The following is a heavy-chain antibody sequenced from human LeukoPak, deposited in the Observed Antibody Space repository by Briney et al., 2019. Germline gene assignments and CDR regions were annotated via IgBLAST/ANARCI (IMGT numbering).Heavy chain of an antibody. J-gene: IGHJ6*02. CDR2: IYYSGST. D-gene: IGHD6-13*01. Sequence: LRLSCTASGFTFGDYAMSWIRQPPGKGLEWIGYIYYSGSTNYNPSLKSRVTISVDTSKNQFSLKLSSVTAADTAVYYCVGIAAAGTRYYYGMDVWGQGTTVTVSS. V-gene: IGHV4-59*08. CDR1: GFTFGDYA. CDR3: VGIAAAGTRYYYGMDV.